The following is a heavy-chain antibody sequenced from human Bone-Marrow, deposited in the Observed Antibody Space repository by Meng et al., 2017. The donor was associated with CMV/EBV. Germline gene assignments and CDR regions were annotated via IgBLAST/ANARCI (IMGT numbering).Heavy chain of an antibody. Sequence: GESLKISCAASGFTVSSNYMSWVRQAPGKGLEWVSIIYSGGNTYYADSVKGRFTISRDNAKNSLYLQMNSLRAEDTAVYYCARTYYDFWSGYSEGAFDIWGQGTMVTVSS. V-gene: IGHV3-53*01. CDR1: GFTVSSNY. CDR2: IYSGGNT. J-gene: IGHJ3*02. CDR3: ARTYYDFWSGYSEGAFDI. D-gene: IGHD3-3*01.